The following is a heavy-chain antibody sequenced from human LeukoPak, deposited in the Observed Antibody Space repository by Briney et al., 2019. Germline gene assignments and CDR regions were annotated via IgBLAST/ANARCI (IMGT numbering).Heavy chain of an antibody. CDR1: GFTLSTYW. CDR2: IKQDGSEK. Sequence: PGGSLRLSCAASGFTLSTYWMTWVRQAPGKGLEWVANIKQDGSEKYYVDSVKGRFTISRDNAKKLPYLQMNSLRVEDTAVHYCARDRGSSGRLGRFDNWGQGTLVTVSP. J-gene: IGHJ4*02. D-gene: IGHD6-19*01. CDR3: ARDRGSSGRLGRFDN. V-gene: IGHV3-7*01.